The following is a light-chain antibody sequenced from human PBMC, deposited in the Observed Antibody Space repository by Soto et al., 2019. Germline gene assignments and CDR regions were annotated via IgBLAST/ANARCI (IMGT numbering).Light chain of an antibody. J-gene: IGKJ1*01. Sequence: EIVLTQSPGNLSLSPGERATLSCRSSQTVSITYLAWYQQKPGLAPRLLIYDASNRATGIPARFSGSGSGTEFTLTISSLQSEDFATYYCQQYETDLQPCGQGTKG. CDR1: QTVSITY. V-gene: IGKV3-20*01. CDR3: QQYETDLQP. CDR2: DAS.